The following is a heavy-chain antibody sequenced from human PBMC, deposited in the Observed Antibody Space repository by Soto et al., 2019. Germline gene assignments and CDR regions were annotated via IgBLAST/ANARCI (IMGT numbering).Heavy chain of an antibody. V-gene: IGHV4-39*01. CDR2: IYYIGST. CDR1: GGSISSSSYY. J-gene: IGHJ4*02. D-gene: IGHD3-22*01. Sequence: QLQLQESGPGLVKPSETLSLTCTVSGGSISSSSYYWGWIRQPPGKGLEWIGIIYYIGSTYYNPSLKSRVTISVDTSKNQFSLKLSSVTAADTAVYYCARHSYYYDSSGYYWGQGTLVTVSS. CDR3: ARHSYYYDSSGYY.